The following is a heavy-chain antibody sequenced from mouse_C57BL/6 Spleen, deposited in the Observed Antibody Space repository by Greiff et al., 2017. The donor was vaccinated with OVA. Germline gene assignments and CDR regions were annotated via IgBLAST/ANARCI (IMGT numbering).Heavy chain of an antibody. CDR2: IDPSDSYT. Sequence: QVQLKQPGAELVMPGASVKLSCKASGYTFTSYWMHWVKQRPGQGLEWIGEIDPSDSYTNYNQKFKGKSTLTVDKSSSTAYMQLSSLTSEDSAVYYCARGDYGSSYEDYFDYWGQGTTLTVSS. V-gene: IGHV1-69*01. CDR3: ARGDYGSSYEDYFDY. J-gene: IGHJ2*01. CDR1: GYTFTSYW. D-gene: IGHD1-1*01.